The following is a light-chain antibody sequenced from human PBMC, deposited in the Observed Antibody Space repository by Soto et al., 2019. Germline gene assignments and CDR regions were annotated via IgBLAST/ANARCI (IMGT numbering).Light chain of an antibody. J-gene: IGKJ4*01. CDR1: QSVSSN. V-gene: IGKV3-15*01. CDR3: QQYNNWPLT. Sequence: EIVMTQSPATLSVSPGERATLSCRASQSVSSNLAWYQQKPGQAPRLLIYGASTRATGIPARFSGSGSGTVFTLTISSLQSEDFAVYYCQQYNNWPLTLGGGTKVDIK. CDR2: GAS.